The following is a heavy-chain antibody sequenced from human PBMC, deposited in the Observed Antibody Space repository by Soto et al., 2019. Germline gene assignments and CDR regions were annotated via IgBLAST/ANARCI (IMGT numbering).Heavy chain of an antibody. D-gene: IGHD5-18*01. CDR3: GRVRVDKAEGWFDP. CDR2: IDPSDSYA. J-gene: IGHJ5*02. V-gene: IGHV5-10-1*01. CDR1: GYSFSSFW. Sequence: WESLKISCKVSGYSFSSFWITWVRQMPGKGLEWMGRIDPSDSYASYSPSFQGHVTFSADKSINTAYLQWSSLKASDTAMYYCGRVRVDKAEGWFDPWGQGTLVTVSS.